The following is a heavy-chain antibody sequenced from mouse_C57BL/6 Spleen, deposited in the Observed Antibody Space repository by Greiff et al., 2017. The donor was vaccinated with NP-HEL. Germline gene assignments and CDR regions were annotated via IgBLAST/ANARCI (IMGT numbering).Heavy chain of an antibody. V-gene: IGHV1-82*01. CDR3: LTGALFDY. J-gene: IGHJ2*01. CDR2: IYPGDGDT. CDR1: GYAFSSSW. Sequence: QVQLQQSGPELVKPGASVKISCKASGYAFSSSWMNWVKQRPGKGLEWIGRIYPGDGDTNYNGKFKGKATLTADKSSSTAYMQLSSLTSEDSAVYFCLTGALFDYWGQGTTLTVSS. D-gene: IGHD4-1*01.